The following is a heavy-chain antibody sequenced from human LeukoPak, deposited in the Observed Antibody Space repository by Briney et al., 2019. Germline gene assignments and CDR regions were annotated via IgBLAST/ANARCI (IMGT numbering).Heavy chain of an antibody. Sequence: SETLSLTCTVSGGSISSYYWSWIRQPPGKGLEWIGYIYDSGSTNYNPSLKSRVTISVDTSKNQFSLKLSSVTAADTAVFYCASLTTAGAFDIWGQGTMVTVSS. CDR1: GGSISSYY. D-gene: IGHD3-22*01. CDR3: ASLTTAGAFDI. CDR2: IYDSGST. J-gene: IGHJ3*02. V-gene: IGHV4-59*01.